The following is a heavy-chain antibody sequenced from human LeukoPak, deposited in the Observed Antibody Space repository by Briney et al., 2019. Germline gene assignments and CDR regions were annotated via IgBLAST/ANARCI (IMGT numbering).Heavy chain of an antibody. CDR1: GFTVSSNY. D-gene: IGHD3-10*01. CDR3: ARDVYGSGSYYSDYYYYMDV. V-gene: IGHV3-53*01. CDR2: IYSGGST. Sequence: GGSLRLSCAASGFTVSSNYMSWVRQAPGKGLEWVSVIYSGGSTYYADSVKGRFTISRDNSKNTLYLQMNSLRAEDTAVYYCARDVYGSGSYYSDYYYYMDVWGKGTTVTISS. J-gene: IGHJ6*03.